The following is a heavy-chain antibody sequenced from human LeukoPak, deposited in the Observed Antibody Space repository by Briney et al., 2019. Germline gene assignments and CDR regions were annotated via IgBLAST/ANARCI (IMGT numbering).Heavy chain of an antibody. CDR1: GGSISSYY. D-gene: IGHD3-22*01. V-gene: IGHV4-59*12. CDR3: ARESGYYDSSGYSPFDY. Sequence: SETLSLTCTVSGGSISSYYWSWIRQPPGKGLEWIGYIYYSGSTNYNPSLKSRVTISVDKSRNQFSLKLSSVTAADTAVYYCARESGYYDSSGYSPFDYWGQGTLVTVSS. J-gene: IGHJ4*02. CDR2: IYYSGST.